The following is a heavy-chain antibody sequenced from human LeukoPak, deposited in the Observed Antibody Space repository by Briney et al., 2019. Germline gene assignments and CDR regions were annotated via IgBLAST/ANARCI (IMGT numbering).Heavy chain of an antibody. CDR2: INSDGTTT. Sequence: PGGSLRLSCAASGFTFGDYWMHWVRQDPGRGRVWVSRINSDGTTTTYADSVKGRFTVSRDDAKNTLYLQTNSLRAEDTGVYYCARGSHKRSSYYYYYMDVWGKGTTVTVSS. V-gene: IGHV3-74*01. CDR3: ARGSHKRSSYYYYYMDV. D-gene: IGHD6-6*01. J-gene: IGHJ6*03. CDR1: GFTFGDYW.